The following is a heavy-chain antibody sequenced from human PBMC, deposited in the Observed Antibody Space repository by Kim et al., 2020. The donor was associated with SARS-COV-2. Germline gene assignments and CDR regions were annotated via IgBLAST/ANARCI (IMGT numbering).Heavy chain of an antibody. V-gene: IGHV3-66*01. D-gene: IGHD2-2*01. J-gene: IGHJ6*04. CDR3: ASTGIVVEPAAMDYYYYGMDV. Sequence: GGSLRLSCAASGFTVSSNYMSWVRQAPGKGLEWVSVIYSGGSTYYADSVKGRFTISRDNSKNTLYLQMNSLRAEDTAVYYCASTGIVVEPAAMDYYYYGMDVWGKGTTVTVSS. CDR1: GFTVSSNY. CDR2: IYSGGST.